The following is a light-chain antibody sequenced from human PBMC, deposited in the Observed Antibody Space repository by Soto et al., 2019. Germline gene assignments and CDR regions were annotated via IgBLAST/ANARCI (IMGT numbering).Light chain of an antibody. CDR1: SGHSSYA. V-gene: IGLV4-69*01. CDR3: QTWDTGARVV. J-gene: IGLJ2*01. CDR2: LSSDGSH. Sequence: VLTQSPSASASLGASVKLTCTLSSGHSSYAIAWHQQQPEKGPRYLMKLSSDGSHSKGDGIPDRFSGSSSGAERYLTISCLQSEDEADYYCQTWDTGARVVFGGGTKLTVL.